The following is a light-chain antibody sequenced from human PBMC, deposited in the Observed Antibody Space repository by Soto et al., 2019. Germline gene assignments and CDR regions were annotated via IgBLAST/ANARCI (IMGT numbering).Light chain of an antibody. J-gene: IGKJ4*01. V-gene: IGKV3-15*01. Sequence: EIVMTQSPATLSVSPGEGATLSCRASQSVSSNLAWYQQKPGQAPRLLIFGASTRATGIPARFSGSGSGAEFYLTISALQSEDFAIYYCQQYSNWPLTFGGGTKVGIK. CDR2: GAS. CDR3: QQYSNWPLT. CDR1: QSVSSN.